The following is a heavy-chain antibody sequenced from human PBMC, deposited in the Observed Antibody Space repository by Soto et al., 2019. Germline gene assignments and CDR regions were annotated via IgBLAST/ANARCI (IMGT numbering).Heavy chain of an antibody. CDR1: GFTFDDYA. J-gene: IGHJ4*02. CDR2: ISWNSDSI. Sequence: EVQLVESGGGLAQPGRSLRLSCAASGFTFDDYAMHWVRQAPGKGLEWVSGISWNSDSIGYADSVKGRFTISRDNAKKSLYLQMNSLSAEDTALYYCASGRGYDMLTGYYPYFDYWGQGTLVTVSS. D-gene: IGHD3-9*01. CDR3: ASGRGYDMLTGYYPYFDY. V-gene: IGHV3-9*01.